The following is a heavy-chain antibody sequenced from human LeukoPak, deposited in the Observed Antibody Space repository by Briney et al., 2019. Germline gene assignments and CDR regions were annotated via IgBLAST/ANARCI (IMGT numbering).Heavy chain of an antibody. CDR3: VRDWGYDSSGYWQKYFDT. CDR1: GFTFSSYG. CDR2: ISYDGSNK. Sequence: GGSLRLSCAASGFTFSSYGMHWVRQAPGKGLEWVAVISYDGSNKYYADSVKGRFTISRDNSKNTLYLQMNSLRAEDTAVYYCVRDWGYDSSGYWQKYFDTWGQGTLVTVSS. J-gene: IGHJ4*02. V-gene: IGHV3-30*03. D-gene: IGHD3-22*01.